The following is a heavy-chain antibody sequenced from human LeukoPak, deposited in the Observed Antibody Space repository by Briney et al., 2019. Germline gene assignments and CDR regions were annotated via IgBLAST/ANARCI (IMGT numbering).Heavy chain of an antibody. V-gene: IGHV3-48*01. CDR2: ISSSSNTI. D-gene: IGHD1-26*01. Sequence: PGGSLRLSCEVTGFTLRTYSMNWVRQAPGKGLEWVSYISSSSNTIYYADSVKGRFTISRDNDKKSLYLQMLSLRAEDSAVYYCAIIFSGTHYGTMDVWGRGTTVTVSS. J-gene: IGHJ6*03. CDR1: GFTLRTYS. CDR3: AIIFSGTHYGTMDV.